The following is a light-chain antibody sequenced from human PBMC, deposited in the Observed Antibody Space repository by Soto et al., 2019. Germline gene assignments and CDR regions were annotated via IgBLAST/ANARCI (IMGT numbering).Light chain of an antibody. V-gene: IGKV1-5*03. Sequence: DIQMTQSPSTLSASVGDRVTITCRASQSISSWLAWYQHKPGKAPKLLIYKASSLESGVPSRFSGSGSGTEFTLTISTLQPEDFASYYCLHYNSHSWTVGQGTKVEIK. CDR1: QSISSW. CDR3: LHYNSHSWT. CDR2: KAS. J-gene: IGKJ1*01.